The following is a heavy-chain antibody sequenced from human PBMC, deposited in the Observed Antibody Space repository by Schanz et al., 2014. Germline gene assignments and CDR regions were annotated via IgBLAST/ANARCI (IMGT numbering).Heavy chain of an antibody. CDR1: GFTFSSYA. Sequence: EVQLVESGGGVVQPGGSLRLSCAGSGFTFSSYAMSWVRQTPGKGLEWVSVISGSGVTIYYADSVKGRFTISRDNSKNTVYLQMNSLRTDDTAMYYCARDPNTSAWLPYFDTWGQGTLXIVSS. CDR2: ISGSGVTI. J-gene: IGHJ4*02. D-gene: IGHD6-19*01. CDR3: ARDPNTSAWLPYFDT. V-gene: IGHV3-23*04.